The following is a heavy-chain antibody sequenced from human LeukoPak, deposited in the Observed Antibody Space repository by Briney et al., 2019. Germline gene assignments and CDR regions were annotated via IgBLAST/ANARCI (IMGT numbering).Heavy chain of an antibody. J-gene: IGHJ3*02. CDR1: GGTFSSYA. CDR3: ARDWRSIGGDSGSYDI. V-gene: IGHV1-69*05. CDR2: IIPIFGTA. Sequence: SVKVSCKASGGTFSSYAISWVRQAPGQGLEWMGRIIPIFGTANYAQKFQGRVTITTDESTGTAYMELSSLRSEDTAVYYCARDWRSIGGDSGSYDIWGQGTMVTVSS. D-gene: IGHD1-26*01.